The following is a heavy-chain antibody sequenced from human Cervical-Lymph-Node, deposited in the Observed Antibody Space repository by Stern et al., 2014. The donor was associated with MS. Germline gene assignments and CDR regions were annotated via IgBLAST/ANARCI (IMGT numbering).Heavy chain of an antibody. J-gene: IGHJ4*02. Sequence: DQLVESGAEVKKPGASVKVSCKASGYTFTGYYMYWVRQASGQGLEWMGIINPTGGSTTYAQTFQGRVTMTADTSTSTVYMDLSSLTSEDTAIYYCARAGSGNSNYFDYWGQGTLVTVSS. V-gene: IGHV1-46*01. CDR3: ARAGSGNSNYFDY. CDR1: GYTFTGYY. D-gene: IGHD3-22*01. CDR2: INPTGGST.